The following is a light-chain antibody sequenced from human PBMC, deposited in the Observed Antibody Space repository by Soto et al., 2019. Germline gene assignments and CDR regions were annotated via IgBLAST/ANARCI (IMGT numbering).Light chain of an antibody. Sequence: EIVMTQSPATLSVSPGEKATLSCRASQSVSNNLAWFQQKPGQVPRLLIYGASNRATGVSARFSGSGSGTEFTLTISSLQSEDFAVYYCQQYGSSPVAFGQGTKVDIK. CDR3: QQYGSSPVA. V-gene: IGKV3-15*01. J-gene: IGKJ1*01. CDR1: QSVSNN. CDR2: GAS.